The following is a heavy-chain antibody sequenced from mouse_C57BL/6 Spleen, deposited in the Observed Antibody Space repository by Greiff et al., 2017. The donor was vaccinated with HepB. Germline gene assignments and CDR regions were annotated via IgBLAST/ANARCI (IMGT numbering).Heavy chain of an antibody. J-gene: IGHJ1*03. CDR3: ARHYGSSPYWYFDV. CDR2: ISYSGST. Sequence: EVQLQESGPGMVKPSQSLSLTCTVTGYSITSGYDWHWIRHVPGNKLEWMGYISYSGSTNYNPSLKSRISITHDTSKNHFFLKLNSVTTEDTATYYCARHYGSSPYWYFDVWGTGTTVTVSS. D-gene: IGHD1-1*01. V-gene: IGHV3-1*01. CDR1: GYSITSGYD.